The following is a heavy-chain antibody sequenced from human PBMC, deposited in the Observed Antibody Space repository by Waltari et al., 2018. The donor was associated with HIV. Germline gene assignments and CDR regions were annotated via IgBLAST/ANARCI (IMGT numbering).Heavy chain of an antibody. CDR3: ARVPVVNTAMVYYYYGMDV. Sequence: QVQLVQSGAEVKKPGSSVKVSCKASGGTFSSYAISWVRQAPGQGLEWMGGIIPIFGTANYAQKFQGRVTITADESTSTAYMELSSLRSEDTAVYYCARVPVVNTAMVYYYYGMDVWGQGTTVTVSS. CDR1: GGTFSSYA. V-gene: IGHV1-69*01. D-gene: IGHD5-18*01. CDR2: IIPIFGTA. J-gene: IGHJ6*02.